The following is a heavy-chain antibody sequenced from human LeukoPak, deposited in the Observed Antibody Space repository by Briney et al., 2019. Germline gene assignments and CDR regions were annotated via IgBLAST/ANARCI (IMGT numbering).Heavy chain of an antibody. D-gene: IGHD1-26*01. Sequence: GSLRLSCAASGFTFDDYGMSWVRQAPGKGLEWVSGINWNGGSTGYADSVKGRFTISRDNAKNSLYLQMNSLSAEDTALYYCARDSYSGSYSYFDYWGQGTLVTVSS. J-gene: IGHJ4*02. CDR1: GFTFDDYG. CDR2: INWNGGST. CDR3: ARDSYSGSYSYFDY. V-gene: IGHV3-20*04.